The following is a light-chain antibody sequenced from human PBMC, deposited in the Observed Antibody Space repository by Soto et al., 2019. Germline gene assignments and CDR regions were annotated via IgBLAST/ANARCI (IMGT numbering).Light chain of an antibody. CDR2: GVS. V-gene: IGKV3-15*01. CDR1: QSVSTR. CDR3: QQYNNWPHT. J-gene: IGKJ2*01. Sequence: ASQSVSTRLAWYQHKPGQAPRLLIYGVSTRATGVPVRFSGSGSGTEFTLTISSLQSEDFAVYYCQQYNNWPHTFGQGTKVDIK.